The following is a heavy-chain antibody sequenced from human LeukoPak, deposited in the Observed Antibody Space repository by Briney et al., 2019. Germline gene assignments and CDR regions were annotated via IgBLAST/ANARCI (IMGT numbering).Heavy chain of an antibody. D-gene: IGHD6-19*01. Sequence: SQTLSLTCAISGDSVSNNIATWNWLRQSPSRGLEWLGRTYYRSRWGNDYAISVKSRITINPDTSKNQFSLQLNSVTPEDTAVYYCARDSDGWYWGFDFWGQGTPVTVSS. V-gene: IGHV6-1*01. CDR1: GDSVSNNIAT. J-gene: IGHJ4*02. CDR2: TYYRSRWGN. CDR3: ARDSDGWYWGFDF.